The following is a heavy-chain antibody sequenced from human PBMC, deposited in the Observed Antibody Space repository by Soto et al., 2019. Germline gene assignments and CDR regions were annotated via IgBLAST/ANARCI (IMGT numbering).Heavy chain of an antibody. CDR1: GCGFTSYW. CDR3: ARHVAPAGMDV. CDR2: IYPSDSYT. D-gene: IGHD6-25*01. Sequence: GESLKISCKGSGCGFTSYWISWVRQMPGKGLEWMGRIYPSDSYTKYSPSFQGHVTISADKSISTAYLQWSSLKASDTAMYYCARHVAPAGMDVWGQGTTVTVSS. V-gene: IGHV5-10-1*01. J-gene: IGHJ6*02.